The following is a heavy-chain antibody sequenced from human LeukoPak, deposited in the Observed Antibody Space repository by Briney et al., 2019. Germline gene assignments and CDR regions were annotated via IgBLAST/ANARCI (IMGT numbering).Heavy chain of an antibody. J-gene: IGHJ4*02. D-gene: IGHD3-10*01. CDR3: ARVGDSGSSFDY. V-gene: IGHV4-59*01. CDR2: IYYTGGT. Sequence: SETLSLTCTVSGGSINNFYWYWVRPPAGKGLEWIGYIYYTGGTNYNPSLKSRVTISVDTSKNLFSLRLTYLTAADTAVYYCARVGDSGSSFDYWGQGIQVTVSS. CDR1: GGSINNFY.